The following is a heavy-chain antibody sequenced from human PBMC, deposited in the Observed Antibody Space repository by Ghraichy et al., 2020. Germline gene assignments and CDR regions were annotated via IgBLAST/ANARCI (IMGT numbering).Heavy chain of an antibody. Sequence: LTCAASGFTLSDFSMHWVHQAPGKGLEYVSAISYNGGDTYYADSVKGRFTISRDNSKNTLYLQMGSLRPEDMAVYYCTRVTSGYDFWGQGTTVTVSS. CDR3: TRVTSGYDF. CDR1: GFTLSDFS. CDR2: ISYNGGDT. J-gene: IGHJ6*02. D-gene: IGHD5-12*01. V-gene: IGHV3-64*02.